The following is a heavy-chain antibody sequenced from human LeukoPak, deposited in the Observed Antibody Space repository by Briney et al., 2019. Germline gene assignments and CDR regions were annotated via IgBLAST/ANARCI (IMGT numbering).Heavy chain of an antibody. CDR2: ISAYNGNT. V-gene: IGHV1-18*01. Sequence: ASVRVSCKASGYTFTSYGISWVRQAPGQGLEWMGWISAYNGNTNYAQKLQGRVTMTTDTSTSTAYMELGSLRSDDTAVYYCARDESITIFGVVNYYGMDVWGQGTTVTVSS. D-gene: IGHD3-3*01. CDR1: GYTFTSYG. CDR3: ARDESITIFGVVNYYGMDV. J-gene: IGHJ6*02.